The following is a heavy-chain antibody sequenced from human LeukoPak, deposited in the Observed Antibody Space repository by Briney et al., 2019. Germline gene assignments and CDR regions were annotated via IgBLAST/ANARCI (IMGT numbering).Heavy chain of an antibody. CDR2: ISGSGGST. Sequence: GGSLRLSCAASGFTFSSYAMSCVRQAPGKGLAWVSAISGSGGSTYYADSVKGRFTISRDNSKNTLYLQMNSLRAEDTAVYYCAKGLSILRYFDWLPSFDYWGQGTLVTVSS. V-gene: IGHV3-23*01. D-gene: IGHD3-9*01. CDR1: GFTFSSYA. J-gene: IGHJ4*02. CDR3: AKGLSILRYFDWLPSFDY.